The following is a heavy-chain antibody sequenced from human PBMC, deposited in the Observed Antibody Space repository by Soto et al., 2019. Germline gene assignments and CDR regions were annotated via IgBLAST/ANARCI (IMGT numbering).Heavy chain of an antibody. V-gene: IGHV4-34*01. D-gene: IGHD6-13*01. CDR1: GGSFSGYY. CDR3: ARGVGSSWGY. Sequence: SETLSLTCAVYGGSFSGYYWSWIRQPPGKGLEWIGEINHSGSTNYNPSLKSRVTISVDTSKNQFSLKLSSVTAADTAVYYCARGVGSSWGYWGQGTLVTVSS. CDR2: INHSGST. J-gene: IGHJ4*02.